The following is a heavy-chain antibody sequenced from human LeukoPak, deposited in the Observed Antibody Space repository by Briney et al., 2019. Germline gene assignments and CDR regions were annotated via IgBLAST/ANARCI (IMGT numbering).Heavy chain of an antibody. CDR1: GFTFDDYG. Sequence: PGGSLRLSCAASGFTFDDYGMSWVRQAPGKGLEWVSGINWNGGSTGYADSVKGRFTISRDNAKNSLYLQMNSLRAEDMALYYCAKGYGPPLYEPIDYWGQGTLVTVSS. CDR3: AKGYGPPLYEPIDY. J-gene: IGHJ4*02. D-gene: IGHD3-16*01. V-gene: IGHV3-20*04. CDR2: INWNGGST.